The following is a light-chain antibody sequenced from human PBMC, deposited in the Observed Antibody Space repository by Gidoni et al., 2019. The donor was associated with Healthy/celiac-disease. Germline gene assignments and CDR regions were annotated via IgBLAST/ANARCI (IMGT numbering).Light chain of an antibody. J-gene: IGKJ2*01. V-gene: IGKV1-39*01. CDR2: AAS. CDR3: QQSYSTPRT. Sequence: DIQMTQSPSSLSASVGDRVTRTCRASQSISSYLNWYQQKPGKAPKLLIYAASSLQSGVPSRFSGSGSGTYFTLTISSLQPEDFATYYCQQSYSTPRTFGQGTKLEIK. CDR1: QSISSY.